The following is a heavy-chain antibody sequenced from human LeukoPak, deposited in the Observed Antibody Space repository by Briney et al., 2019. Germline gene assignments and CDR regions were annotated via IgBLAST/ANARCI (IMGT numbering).Heavy chain of an antibody. D-gene: IGHD2-2*01. CDR3: GKYCSSSTCYPDY. J-gene: IGHJ4*02. Sequence: GGSLRLSCAASGFTFSDYSMNWVRQAPRRGLEWVSYISSSSATTYYADSVKGRFTISRDNAKNSLYLQMNSLRDEDTAVYYCGKYCSSSTCYPDYWGQGTLVTVSS. CDR1: GFTFSDYS. V-gene: IGHV3-48*02. CDR2: ISSSSATT.